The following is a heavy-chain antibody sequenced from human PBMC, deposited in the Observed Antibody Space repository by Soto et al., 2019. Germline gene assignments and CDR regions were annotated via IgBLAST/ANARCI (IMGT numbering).Heavy chain of an antibody. CDR2: IYYSGST. J-gene: IGHJ5*02. V-gene: IGHV4-30-4*01. Sequence: QVQLQESGPGLVKPSQTLSLTCTVSGGSISSGDYYWSWIRQPPGKGLEWIGYIYYSGSTYYNPSVQSRVTISVDTAKNQFSLRLSSVAAADTAVYYCASERPDGCRLDPWGQGTLVTVSS. CDR3: ASERPDGCRLDP. D-gene: IGHD6-19*01. CDR1: GGSISSGDYY.